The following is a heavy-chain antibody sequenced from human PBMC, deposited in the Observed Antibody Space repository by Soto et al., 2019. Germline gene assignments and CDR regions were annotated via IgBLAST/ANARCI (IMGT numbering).Heavy chain of an antibody. J-gene: IGHJ4*02. Sequence: SVKVSCKASGGTFSSYAISWVRQAPGQGLEWMGGIIPIFGTANCAQKFQGRVTITADESTSTAYMELSSLRSEDTAVYYCASRIVVVTAAGEDYWGQGTLVTAPQ. V-gene: IGHV1-69*13. D-gene: IGHD2-21*02. CDR2: IIPIFGTA. CDR3: ASRIVVVTAAGEDY. CDR1: GGTFSSYA.